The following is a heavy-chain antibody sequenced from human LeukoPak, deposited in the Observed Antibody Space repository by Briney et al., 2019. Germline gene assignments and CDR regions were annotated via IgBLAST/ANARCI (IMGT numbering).Heavy chain of an antibody. CDR3: ARGSTDISVYYAVLDY. V-gene: IGHV4-34*01. Sequence: PSETLSLTCVVYGGSFSGYYWSWIRQSPRKGLEWIGEINHSGGTNYNPSLKSRVTISVDTSKTQFSLKLSSVTAADTAVYYCARGSTDISVYYAVLDYWGQGTLVTVSS. D-gene: IGHD3-22*01. CDR1: GGSFSGYY. J-gene: IGHJ4*02. CDR2: INHSGGT.